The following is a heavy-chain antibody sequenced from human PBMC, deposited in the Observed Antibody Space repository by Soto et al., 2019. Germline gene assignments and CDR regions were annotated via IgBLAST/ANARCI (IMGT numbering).Heavy chain of an antibody. CDR1: GGSISSYY. CDR2: IYYSGST. J-gene: IGHJ4*02. D-gene: IGHD6-13*01. V-gene: IGHV4-59*01. Sequence: SSETLSLTCTVSGGSISSYYWSWIRQPPGKGLEWIGYIYYSGSTNYNPSLKSRVTISVDTSKNQFSLKLSSVTAADTAVYYCAALRSSSWYYFDYWGQGTLVTVSS. CDR3: AALRSSSWYYFDY.